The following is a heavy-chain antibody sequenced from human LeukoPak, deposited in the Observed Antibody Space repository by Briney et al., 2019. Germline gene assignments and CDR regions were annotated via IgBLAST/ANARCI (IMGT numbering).Heavy chain of an antibody. D-gene: IGHD5-24*01. J-gene: IGHJ5*02. V-gene: IGHV3-74*01. CDR3: ARDLWKLQS. CDR2: INSDGSST. CDR1: GFTFSNAW. Sequence: GGSLRLSCAASGFTFSNAWMHWVRQTPGKGLVWVSRINSDGSSTTYADSARGRFTISRDNARSTLYLQMNSLRAEDTAVYYCARDLWKLQSWGQGTPVTVSS.